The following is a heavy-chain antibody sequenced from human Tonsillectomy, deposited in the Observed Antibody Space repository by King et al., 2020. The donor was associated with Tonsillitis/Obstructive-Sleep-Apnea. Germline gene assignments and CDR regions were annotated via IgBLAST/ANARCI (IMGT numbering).Heavy chain of an antibody. CDR3: ARGGRGFDY. D-gene: IGHD3-10*01. CDR2: IYYSGST. CDR1: GGSIGSYY. Sequence: QLQESGPGLVKPSETLSLTCTVSGGSIGSYYWSWIRQPPGKGLEWIGYIYYSGSTNYNPSLKSRVTISVDTSKNQFSLKLSSVTAADTAVYYCARGGRGFDYWGQGTLVTVSS. J-gene: IGHJ4*02. V-gene: IGHV4-59*01.